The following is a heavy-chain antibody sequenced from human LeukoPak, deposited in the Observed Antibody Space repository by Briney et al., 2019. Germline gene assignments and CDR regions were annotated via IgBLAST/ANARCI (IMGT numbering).Heavy chain of an antibody. V-gene: IGHV1-18*01. J-gene: IGHJ5*02. CDR3: AREVTMVRGVTYNWFDP. CDR1: GYTFTSYG. Sequence: GASVKVSCKASGYTFTSYGISWVRQAPGQGLEWMGWISAYNGNTNYAQKLQGRVTMTEDTSTDTAYMELSSLRSEDTAVYYCAREVTMVRGVTYNWFDPWGQGTLVTVSS. D-gene: IGHD3-10*01. CDR2: ISAYNGNT.